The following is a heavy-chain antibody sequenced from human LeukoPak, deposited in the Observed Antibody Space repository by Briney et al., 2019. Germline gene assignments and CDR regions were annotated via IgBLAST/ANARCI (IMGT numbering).Heavy chain of an antibody. CDR1: GFNFNSYS. V-gene: IGHV3-64*01. CDR3: AREVQGDYDY. J-gene: IGHJ4*02. Sequence: GGSLRLSCTASGFNFNSYSMHWVRPAPGGGLESVSAISSTGGSTYYANSVKGRFTISRDNSKNTLYLQMGSLRDEDLAVYYCAREVQGDYDYWGQGTLVTVSS. CDR2: ISSTGGST.